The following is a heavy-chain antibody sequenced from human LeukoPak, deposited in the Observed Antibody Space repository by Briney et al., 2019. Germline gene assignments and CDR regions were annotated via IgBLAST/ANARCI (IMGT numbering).Heavy chain of an antibody. CDR2: ITGGSYTI. Sequence: GGSLRLSCAASGFTFSSYWMSWVRQAPGKGLEWVSYITGGSYTIYYAQSVRGRFTISRDNAKNSLYLQMNSLRVEDTAVYYCARDGDEYSYGYGDAFDIWGQGTMVTVSS. V-gene: IGHV3-48*01. CDR1: GFTFSSYW. J-gene: IGHJ3*02. D-gene: IGHD5-18*01. CDR3: ARDGDEYSYGYGDAFDI.